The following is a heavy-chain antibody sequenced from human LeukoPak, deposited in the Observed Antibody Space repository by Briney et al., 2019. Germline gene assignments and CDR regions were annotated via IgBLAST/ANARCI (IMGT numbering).Heavy chain of an antibody. D-gene: IGHD4-17*01. CDR1: GFTVSTNY. CDR2: MYSGGST. J-gene: IGHJ4*02. Sequence: GGSLRLSCAVSGFTVSTNYMSWVRQAPGKGLEWVSVMYSGGSTYYADSVKGRFTISRHNSKNTLYLEINSLRPDDTAVYYCARGGGDYNPFDYWGQGTLVTVSS. CDR3: ARGGGDYNPFDY. V-gene: IGHV3-53*04.